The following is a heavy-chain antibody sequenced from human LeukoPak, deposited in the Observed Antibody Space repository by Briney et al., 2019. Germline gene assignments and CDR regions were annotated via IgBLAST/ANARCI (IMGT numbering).Heavy chain of an antibody. D-gene: IGHD3-10*01. V-gene: IGHV3-9*01. CDR1: GFTFDDYA. CDR3: AKGPPGVYYYGSGDQYYFDY. J-gene: IGHJ4*02. CDR2: ISWNSGSI. Sequence: GGSLRLSCAAPGFTFDDYAMHWVRQAPGKGLEWVSGISWNSGSIGYADSVKGRFTISRDNAKNSLYLQMNSLRAEDTALYYCAKGPPGVYYYGSGDQYYFDYWGQGTLVTVSS.